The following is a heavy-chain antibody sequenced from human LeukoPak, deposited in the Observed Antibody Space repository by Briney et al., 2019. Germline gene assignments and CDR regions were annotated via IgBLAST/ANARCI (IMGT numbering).Heavy chain of an antibody. CDR1: GYTFTSYD. V-gene: IGHV1-8*01. CDR3: ARSHYYGSGSYLYYYYYYMDV. D-gene: IGHD3-10*01. Sequence: GASVKVSCKASGYTFTSYDINWVRQATGQGLEWMGLMNPNSGNTGYAQKFQGRVTMTSNTSISTAYMELSSLRSEDTAVYYCARSHYYGSGSYLYYYYYYMDVWGKGTTVTISS. J-gene: IGHJ6*03. CDR2: MNPNSGNT.